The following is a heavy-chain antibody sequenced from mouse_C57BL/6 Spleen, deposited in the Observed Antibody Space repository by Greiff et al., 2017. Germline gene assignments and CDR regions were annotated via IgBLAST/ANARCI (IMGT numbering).Heavy chain of an antibody. D-gene: IGHD2-3*01. Sequence: EVKLLESGAGLVQPGGSLSLSCTASGFTFTDYYMSWVRQPPGQALEWLGFIRNKANDYTTEYNASVKGRFTISRDTSQSILYLQMLTLRAEDSATYYCARHPSGYYFGYWGQGTTLTVSS. J-gene: IGHJ2*01. V-gene: IGHV7-3*01. CDR2: IRNKANDYTT. CDR3: ARHPSGYYFGY. CDR1: GFTFTDYY.